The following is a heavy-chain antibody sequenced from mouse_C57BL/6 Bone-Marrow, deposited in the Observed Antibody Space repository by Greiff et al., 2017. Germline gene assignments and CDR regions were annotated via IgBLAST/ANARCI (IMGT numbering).Heavy chain of an antibody. J-gene: IGHJ4*01. D-gene: IGHD2-10*01. CDR2: INPNNGGT. CDR3: ASGGVAYYGYAMDY. Sequence: VQLQQSGPELVKPGASVKISCKASGYTFTDYYMNWVKQSHGKSLEWIGDINPNNGGTSYNQKFKGKVTLTVDKSSSTAYMELRSLTSEDSAFYYCASGGVAYYGYAMDYWGQGTSVTVSS. CDR1: GYTFTDYY. V-gene: IGHV1-26*01.